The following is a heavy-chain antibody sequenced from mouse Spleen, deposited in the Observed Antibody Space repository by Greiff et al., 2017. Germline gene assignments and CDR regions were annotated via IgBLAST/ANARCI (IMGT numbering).Heavy chain of an antibody. D-gene: IGHD2-5*01. CDR1: GFNIKDYY. Sequence: VQLQQSGAELVRPGASVKLSCTASGFNIKDYYMHWVKQRPEQGLEWIGRIDPEDGDTEYAPKFQGKATMTADTSSNTAYLQLSSLTSEDTAVYYCTYLHYSNYGGYFDVWGTGTTVTVSS. J-gene: IGHJ1*03. CDR2: IDPEDGDT. CDR3: TYLHYSNYGGYFDV. V-gene: IGHV14-1*01.